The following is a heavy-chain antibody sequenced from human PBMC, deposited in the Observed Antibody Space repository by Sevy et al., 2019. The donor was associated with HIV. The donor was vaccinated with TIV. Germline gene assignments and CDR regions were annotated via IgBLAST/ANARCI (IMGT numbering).Heavy chain of an antibody. CDR3: GKDPDYNFWRGDYGMDV. D-gene: IGHD3-3*01. CDR1: GFSFSNSA. CDR2: ISSDGVST. Sequence: GSLRLSCSGSGFSFSNSAMNWVRQTPGKGLKYVSAISSDGVSTYYTDSVRGRFTISRDNSKNTLYLQMSSRGVEDTAVYYCGKDPDYNFWRGDYGMDVWGQGTTVTVS. V-gene: IGHV3-64D*06. J-gene: IGHJ6*02.